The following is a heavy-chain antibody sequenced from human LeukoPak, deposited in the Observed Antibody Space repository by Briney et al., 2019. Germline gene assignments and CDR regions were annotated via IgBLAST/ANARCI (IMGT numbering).Heavy chain of an antibody. CDR1: GGSISSYY. Sequence: SETLSLTCTVSGGSISSYYWSWIRQPPGKGLEWIGYIYYSGSTNYNPSLKSRVTISVDTSKNQFSLKLSSVTAADTAVYYCARGRGMDVWGQGTTVTVSS. CDR3: ARGRGMDV. V-gene: IGHV4-59*01. J-gene: IGHJ6*02. CDR2: IYYSGST.